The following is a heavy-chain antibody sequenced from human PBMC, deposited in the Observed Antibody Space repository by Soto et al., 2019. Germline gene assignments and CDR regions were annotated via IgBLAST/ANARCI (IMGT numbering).Heavy chain of an antibody. CDR3: ARGDEFGYWDY. D-gene: IGHD3-16*01. CDR1: GYTFTGYY. J-gene: IGHJ4*02. V-gene: IGHV1-2*04. CDR2: INPNSGGP. Sequence: QVQLVQSGAEVKKPGASVKVSCKASGYTFTGYYMHWVRQAPGQGLEWMGWINPNSGGPNYAQKVQGLVTMTRETSISTAYTEPSRLRSDDTAVYYCARGDEFGYWDYWGQGTLVTVSS.